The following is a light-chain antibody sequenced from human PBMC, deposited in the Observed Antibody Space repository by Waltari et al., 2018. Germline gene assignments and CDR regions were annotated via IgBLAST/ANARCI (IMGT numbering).Light chain of an antibody. Sequence: QSALTQPPSASGSPGQSVTISCTGTSSDVGAYDYVSWYQHHPGQAPKLLISEVSKRPSGVPVRFAGSRAGNTASLTVSGLQAEDEADYYCSSYAGSNNLVFGGGTKLTVL. J-gene: IGLJ2*01. V-gene: IGLV2-8*01. CDR2: EVS. CDR3: SSYAGSNNLV. CDR1: SSDVGAYDY.